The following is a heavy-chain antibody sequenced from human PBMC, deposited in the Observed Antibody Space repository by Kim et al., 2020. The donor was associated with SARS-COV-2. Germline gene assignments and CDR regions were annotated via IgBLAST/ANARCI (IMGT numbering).Heavy chain of an antibody. CDR1: GFTFSTNN. J-gene: IGHJ4*02. D-gene: IGHD2-15*01. CDR3: ARARWTPNYYFDY. CDR2: ISSTSDYI. V-gene: IGHV3-21*01. Sequence: GGSLRLSCAASGFTFSTNNINWVRQAPGKGLEWVSSISSTSDYIYYADSVKGRFTTSRDNAKNSLYLQMNSLRAKDTGVYYCARARWTPNYYFDYWGQGTLVTVSS.